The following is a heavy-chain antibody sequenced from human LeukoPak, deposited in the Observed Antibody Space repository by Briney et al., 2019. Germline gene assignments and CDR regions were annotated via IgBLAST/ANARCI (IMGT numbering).Heavy chain of an antibody. V-gene: IGHV4-59*01. Sequence: PSETLSLTCTVSGGSINSYYWSWIRQPPGKGLEWIAYIYYSGSTSYNPSLKSRVTISVNTSKNQFSLKLNSVTAADTAMYYCARLFHPALSGNYPFDYWGQGTLVTVSS. CDR1: GGSINSYY. J-gene: IGHJ4*02. CDR2: IYYSGST. D-gene: IGHD1-26*01. CDR3: ARLFHPALSGNYPFDY.